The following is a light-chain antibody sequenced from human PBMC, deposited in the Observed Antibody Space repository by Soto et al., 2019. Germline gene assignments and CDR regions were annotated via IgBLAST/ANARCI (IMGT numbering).Light chain of an antibody. V-gene: IGKV3-11*01. CDR1: QAVHTR. CDR3: HKRQSWPRK. Sequence: EIVLTHSPATLSSFPLYIVSLSFSSSQAVHTRLAWYQHKPGQAPRLLIYLASNRAAGIPARFSGSGSETDFTLTISDVEPEDFAVYYCHKRQSWPRKFGQGTKVDIK. CDR2: LAS. J-gene: IGKJ1*01.